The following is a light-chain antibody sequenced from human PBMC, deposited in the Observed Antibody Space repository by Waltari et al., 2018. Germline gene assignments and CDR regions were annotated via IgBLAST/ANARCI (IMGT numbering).Light chain of an antibody. CDR2: YDS. CDR1: NIGSYS. V-gene: IGLV3-21*04. J-gene: IGLJ1*01. Sequence: SYVLTQPPSVSVAPGETARITCGGDNIGSYSVHWYQQKPGQAPVLVIFYDSDRPSGSPERFSGSSSGNTATLTITRVEAGDEANYYCQVWHAAIDPGVFGTGTEVSVL. CDR3: QVWHAAIDPGV.